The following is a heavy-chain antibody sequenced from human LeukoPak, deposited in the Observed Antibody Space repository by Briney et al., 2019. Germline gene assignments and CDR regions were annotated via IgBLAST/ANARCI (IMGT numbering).Heavy chain of an antibody. CDR3: ARLDGNWNYFDY. V-gene: IGHV4-59*08. CDR1: GGSISGYY. D-gene: IGHD1-20*01. Sequence: SETLTLTCTVSGGSISGYYWNWIRQPPGKGLEWIVYIHYSGSTNYNPSLKSRVTISMDTSKNQFSLKLTSVTAADTAVYYCARLDGNWNYFDYWGLGTLVTVSS. CDR2: IHYSGST. J-gene: IGHJ4*02.